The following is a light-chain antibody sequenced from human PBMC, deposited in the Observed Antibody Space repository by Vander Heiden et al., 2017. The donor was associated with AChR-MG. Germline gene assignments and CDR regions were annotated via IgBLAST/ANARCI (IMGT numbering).Light chain of an antibody. CDR1: QSVSSN. V-gene: IGKV3-15*01. Sequence: EIVMTQSPATLSVSPGARATLSCRASQSVSSNLAWYQQKPGQAPRLLIYGASTRATGIPARFSGSGSGTEFTLTISSLQSEDFAVYYCQQYNNWPPYTFGQGTKLEIQ. CDR2: GAS. CDR3: QQYNNWPPYT. J-gene: IGKJ2*01.